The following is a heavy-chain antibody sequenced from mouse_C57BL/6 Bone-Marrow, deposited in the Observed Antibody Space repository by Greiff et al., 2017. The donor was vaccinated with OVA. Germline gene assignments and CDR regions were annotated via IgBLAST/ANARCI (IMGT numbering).Heavy chain of an antibody. Sequence: VQLQQSGAELVRPGTSVKVSCKASGYAFTNYLIEWVKQRPGQGLEWIGVINPGSGGTNYNEKFKGKATLTADNSSSTAYMQLSSLTSEVSAVYFCAREGITTGDYAMDYWGQGTSVTVSS. CDR1: GYAFTNYL. D-gene: IGHD1-1*01. J-gene: IGHJ4*01. V-gene: IGHV1-54*01. CDR2: INPGSGGT. CDR3: AREGITTGDYAMDY.